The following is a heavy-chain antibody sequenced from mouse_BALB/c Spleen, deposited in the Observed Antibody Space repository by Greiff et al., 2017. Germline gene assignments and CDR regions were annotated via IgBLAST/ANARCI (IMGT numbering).Heavy chain of an antibody. CDR1: GFTFSSFG. CDR3: ESTLNWGVGTWFAY. CDR2: ISSGSSTI. J-gene: IGHJ3*01. D-gene: IGHD4-1*02. V-gene: IGHV5-17*02. Sequence: EVKLMESGGGLVQPGGSRKLSCAASGFTFSSFGMHWVRQAPEKGLEWVAYISSGSSTIYYADTVKGRFTISRDNPKNTLFLQMTSLRSEDTAMYYCESTLNWGVGTWFAYWGQGTRVTVSA.